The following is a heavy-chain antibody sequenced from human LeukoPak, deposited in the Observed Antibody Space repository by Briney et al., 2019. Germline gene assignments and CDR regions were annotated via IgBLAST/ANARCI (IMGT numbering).Heavy chain of an antibody. D-gene: IGHD3-10*01. CDR2: IYTSGGT. Sequence: SETLSLTCTVSGGSISSYYWSWIRQPAGKGLEWIGRIYTSGGTNYNPSLKSRVTMSVDTSKNQFSLKLSSVTAADTAVYYCARDISDMVRGVSYYYYGMDVWGQGTTVTVSS. V-gene: IGHV4-4*07. CDR3: ARDISDMVRGVSYYYYGMDV. CDR1: GGSISSYY. J-gene: IGHJ6*02.